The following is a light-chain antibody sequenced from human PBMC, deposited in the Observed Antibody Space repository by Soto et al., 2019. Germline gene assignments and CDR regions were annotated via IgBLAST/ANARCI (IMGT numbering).Light chain of an antibody. CDR1: QSISGP. CDR2: DAS. CDR3: HQRQYWPPIT. J-gene: IGKJ5*01. V-gene: IGKV3-11*01. Sequence: IVMRHSPATLSVSPGGRATLSCSASQSISGPLPWYQQKPGQAPRLLISDASNRATGIPARFSGSGSGTDFTLTISSLEPEDFAVYYCHQRQYWPPITFGQGTRLEI.